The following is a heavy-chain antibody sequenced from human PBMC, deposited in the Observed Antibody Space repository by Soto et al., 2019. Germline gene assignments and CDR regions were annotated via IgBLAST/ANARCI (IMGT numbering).Heavy chain of an antibody. J-gene: IGHJ4*02. CDR1: GCPVSGGSYY. CDR2: LYFTGST. D-gene: IGHD3-16*01. Sequence: VSLTCRVSGCPVSGGSYYWTWIRQTPTKGLEFVGYLYFTGSTNYNPSLKSRVSISWDTSKHRFPLNLHSVTAADTAVYYCARRSMMTQLEYWGQGTLV. V-gene: IGHV4-61*01. CDR3: ARRSMMTQLEY.